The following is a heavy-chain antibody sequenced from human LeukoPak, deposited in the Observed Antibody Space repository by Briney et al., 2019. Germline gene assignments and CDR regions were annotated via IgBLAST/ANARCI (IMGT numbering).Heavy chain of an antibody. D-gene: IGHD3-10*01. J-gene: IGHJ4*02. V-gene: IGHV3-15*01. CDR1: GFNLSNVW. Sequence: PGGSLRLSCAASGFNLSNVWMSWARQAPGTGLEWVGRIKSKADAGTRDYAAPVKGRFTISRDDSKNTLFLQMNSLKTEDTAVYFCTTGGTYFYASGNFDYWGQGSLVTVSS. CDR2: IKSKADAGTR. CDR3: TTGGTYFYASGNFDY.